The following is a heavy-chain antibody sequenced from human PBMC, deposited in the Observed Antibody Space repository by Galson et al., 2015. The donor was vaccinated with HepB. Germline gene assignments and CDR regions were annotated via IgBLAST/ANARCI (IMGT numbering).Heavy chain of an antibody. V-gene: IGHV1-2*02. Sequence: SVKVSCKASGYTFSGYYIHWVRQAPGQGLEWMGWINPNSGGTNYAQKFQGRVTMTRDTSISTAYLELTRLRSDDTAVYYCAREGTYCTSSSCPPGVWFDPWGQGTLVTVSS. D-gene: IGHD2-2*01. CDR1: GYTFSGYY. J-gene: IGHJ5*02. CDR3: AREGTYCTSSSCPPGVWFDP. CDR2: INPNSGGT.